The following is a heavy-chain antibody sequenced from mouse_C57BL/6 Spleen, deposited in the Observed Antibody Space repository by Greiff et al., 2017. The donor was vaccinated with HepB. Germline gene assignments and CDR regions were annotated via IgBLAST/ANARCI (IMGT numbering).Heavy chain of an antibody. CDR1: GYAFSSSW. V-gene: IGHV1-82*01. CDR3: ARGGDYGSRDAMDY. Sequence: VQLQQSGPELVKPGASVKISCKASGYAFSSSWMNWVKQRPGKGLEWIGRIYPGDGDTNYNGKFKGKATLTADKSSSTAYMQLSSLTSEDSAVYFGARGGDYGSRDAMDYWGQGTSVTVSS. CDR2: IYPGDGDT. D-gene: IGHD1-1*01. J-gene: IGHJ4*01.